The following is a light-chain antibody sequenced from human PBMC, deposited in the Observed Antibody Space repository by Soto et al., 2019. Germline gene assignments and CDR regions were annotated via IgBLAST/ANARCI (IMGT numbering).Light chain of an antibody. J-gene: IGLJ1*01. CDR1: SSDVGGFNY. Sequence: QSALTQPRSVSGSPGQSVTISCTGISSDVGGFNYVSWYQQHPGKAPKLMIYYVSKRPSGVPDRFSGSKSGNTASLTISGLQAEDEADYYCCSYAGSYTYVFGTGTKLTVL. CDR2: YVS. V-gene: IGLV2-11*01. CDR3: CSYAGSYTYV.